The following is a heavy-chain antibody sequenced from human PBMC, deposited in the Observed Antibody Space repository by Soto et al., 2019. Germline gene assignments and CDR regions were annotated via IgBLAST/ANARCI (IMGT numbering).Heavy chain of an antibody. CDR1: GFTLSGYA. CDR2: ISSNGVGT. V-gene: IGHV3-64*01. J-gene: IGHJ6*03. CDR3: AGRSRPDFCYRDV. Sequence: EVQLAESGGGLAQPGGSLRLSCAASGFTLSGYAMDWVRQAPGKGLEYVSGISSNGVGTYYANSVQGRFTISRDNSKNTVYVQTVSLLPAGMAVYYCAGRSRPDFCYRDVWVEETTIVVSS.